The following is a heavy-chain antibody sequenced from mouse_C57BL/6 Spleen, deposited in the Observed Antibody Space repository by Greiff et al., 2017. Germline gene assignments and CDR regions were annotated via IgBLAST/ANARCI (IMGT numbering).Heavy chain of an antibody. D-gene: IGHD4-1*01. J-gene: IGHJ2*01. CDR1: GYTFTNYW. CDR3: ARSLGHYFDY. Sequence: QVHVKQSGAELVRPGTSVKMSCKASGYTFTNYWIGWAKQRPGHGLEWIGDIYPGGGYTNYNEKFKGKATLTADKSSSTAYMQFSSLTSEDSAIYYCARSLGHYFDYWGQGTTLTVSS. CDR2: IYPGGGYT. V-gene: IGHV1-63*01.